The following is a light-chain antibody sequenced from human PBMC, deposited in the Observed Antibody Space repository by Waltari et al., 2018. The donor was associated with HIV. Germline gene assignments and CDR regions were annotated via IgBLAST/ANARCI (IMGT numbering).Light chain of an antibody. CDR2: DAN. Sequence: QSALTQPASVSGSLGQSLTISCLGTSSDIGSYHYVSWYHHPPDKAPTLVIYDANARPSGVPFRFSGSKSGNTASLTISGLQAEDEADYYCSSYTSTSTLLFGGGTKVTVL. J-gene: IGLJ3*02. V-gene: IGLV2-14*01. CDR1: SSDIGSYHY. CDR3: SSYTSTSTLL.